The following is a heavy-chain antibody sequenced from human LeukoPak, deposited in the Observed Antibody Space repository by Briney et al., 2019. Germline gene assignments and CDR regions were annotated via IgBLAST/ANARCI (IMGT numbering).Heavy chain of an antibody. CDR2: VSRLVSTI. V-gene: IGHV3-11*04. Sequence: GGSLRLSCAASGFTFSGYYMSWIRQAPGKGLDGVSYVSRLVSTIHYTDSATGPFTISRDNANNSLFLQTNNLRAEDTAVYGGGRDKSDWGQGTLVTVSS. CDR3: GRDKSD. CDR1: GFTFSGYY. J-gene: IGHJ4*02.